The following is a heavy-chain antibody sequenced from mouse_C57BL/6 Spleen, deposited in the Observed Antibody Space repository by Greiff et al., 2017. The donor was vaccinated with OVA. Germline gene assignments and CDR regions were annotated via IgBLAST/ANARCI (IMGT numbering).Heavy chain of an antibody. V-gene: IGHV1-22*01. Sequence: EVKLQESGPELVKPGASVKMSCKASGYTFTDYNMHWVKQSHGKSLEWIGYINPNNGGTSYNQKFKGKATLTVNKSSSTAYMELRSLTSEDSAVYYCARSGGSGYYFTFFAYWGQGTLVTVSA. J-gene: IGHJ3*01. CDR2: INPNNGGT. CDR1: GYTFTDYN. CDR3: ARSGGSGYYFTFFAY. D-gene: IGHD2-3*01.